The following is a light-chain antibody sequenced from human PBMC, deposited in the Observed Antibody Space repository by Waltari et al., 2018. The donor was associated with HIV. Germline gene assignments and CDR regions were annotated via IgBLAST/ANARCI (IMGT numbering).Light chain of an antibody. CDR2: NTN. CDR3: GTWDNSLRAGV. J-gene: IGLJ2*01. CDR1: SFNIGSNY. Sequence: QAVLTQPPSVSAAPGQKVSISCSGSSFNIGSNYVSWYQQLPGIAPKLLIYNTNERPSGIPDRFSGSVSDTSATLGITGLQTGDEADYYCGTWDNSLRAGVFGGGTKLTVL. V-gene: IGLV1-51*01.